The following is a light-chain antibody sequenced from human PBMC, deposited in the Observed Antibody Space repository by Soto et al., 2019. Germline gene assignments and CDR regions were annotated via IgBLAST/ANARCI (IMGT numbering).Light chain of an antibody. V-gene: IGKV1-39*01. Sequence: DIQMTQSPSSLSASVGDRVTNACRASQSISSYLNWYQQKPGKAPKLLIYAASTLQSGVPSRFSGSGSGKDFTLTISSLQPEDFATYYCQESYSTPRWTFGQGTKVDIK. CDR3: QESYSTPRWT. J-gene: IGKJ1*01. CDR2: AAS. CDR1: QSISSY.